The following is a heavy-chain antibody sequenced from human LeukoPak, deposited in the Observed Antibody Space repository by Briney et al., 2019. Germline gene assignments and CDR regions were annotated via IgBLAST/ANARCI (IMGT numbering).Heavy chain of an antibody. CDR3: AKDYAVGSLGS. J-gene: IGHJ4*02. Sequence: GRSLRLSCAASGFSFRSYAVHWVRQAPGKGLEWVAVISGDGSNKYFTDSVKGRFTVSRDNSKNTPYLQMNSLRADDTAVYYCAKDYAVGSLGSWGQGTLVTVSS. CDR1: GFSFRSYA. D-gene: IGHD2-2*01. CDR2: ISGDGSNK. V-gene: IGHV3-30*04.